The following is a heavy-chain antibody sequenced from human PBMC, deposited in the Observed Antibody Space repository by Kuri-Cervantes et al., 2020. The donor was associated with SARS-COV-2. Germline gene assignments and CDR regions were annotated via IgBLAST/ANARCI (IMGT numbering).Heavy chain of an antibody. D-gene: IGHD3-16*01. CDR2: IDPSGGST. J-gene: IGHJ4*02. V-gene: IGHV1-46*01. CDR1: GYTFTGYF. CDR3: ARGGRASRFTFEY. Sequence: ASVKVSCKASGYTFTGYFMHWVRQAPGQGLEWMGIIDPSGGSTNYAQNFQGRVTMTRDTSTSTVYMELSSLRSEDTAVYYCARGGRASRFTFEYWVQGTLVTVSS.